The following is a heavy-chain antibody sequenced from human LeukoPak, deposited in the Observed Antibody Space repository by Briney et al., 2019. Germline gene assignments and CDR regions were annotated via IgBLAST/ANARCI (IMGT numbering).Heavy chain of an antibody. D-gene: IGHD6-6*01. V-gene: IGHV3-23*01. CDR1: GFTFSTYA. CDR2: ISGGGDST. CDR3: AKDPARGQLGIFDY. J-gene: IGHJ4*02. Sequence: GGSLRLSCEASGFTFSTYAMSWVRQAPGEGLGWVSSISGGGDSTNYADSVKGRFTISRDNSKNTLYLQMTSLRVEDTAVYYCAKDPARGQLGIFDYWGQGVLVTVSS.